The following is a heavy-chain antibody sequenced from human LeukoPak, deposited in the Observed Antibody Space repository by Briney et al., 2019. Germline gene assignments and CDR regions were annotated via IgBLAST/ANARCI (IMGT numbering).Heavy chain of an antibody. CDR1: GFTFSSYS. D-gene: IGHD5-18*01. J-gene: IGHJ2*01. CDR2: ISSSSSYI. V-gene: IGHV3-21*01. CDR3: ARPRTAIEYWYFDL. Sequence: GGSLRLSCAASGFTFSSYSMNWVRQAPGKGLEWVSSISSSSSYIYYADSVKGRFTISRDNAKNSLYLQMNSLRAEDTAVYYCARPRTAIEYWYFDLWGRGTLVTASS.